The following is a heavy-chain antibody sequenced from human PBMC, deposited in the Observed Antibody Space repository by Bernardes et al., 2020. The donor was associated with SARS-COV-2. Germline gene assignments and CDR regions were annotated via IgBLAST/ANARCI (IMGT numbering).Heavy chain of an antibody. Sequence: SVRLSCPASGCTFSTYSISWVRQAPGKGLEWVSAISGIGDSAQSIFYADAVKGRFTIPIDNSINTLYLQMNSLRDEDTAVYYCVKGGIRLGELWGSYWGQGTLVTVSS. D-gene: IGHD3-16*01. CDR2: ISGIGDSAQSI. CDR3: VKGGIRLGELWGSY. V-gene: IGHV3-23*01. J-gene: IGHJ4*02. CDR1: GCTFSTYS.